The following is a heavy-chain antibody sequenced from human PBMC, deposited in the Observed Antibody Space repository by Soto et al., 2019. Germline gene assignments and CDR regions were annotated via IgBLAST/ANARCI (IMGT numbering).Heavy chain of an antibody. J-gene: IGHJ6*03. CDR2: IGTAGDT. CDR1: GFTFSSYD. Sequence: GGSLRLSCAASGFTFSSYDMHWVRQATGKGLEWVSAIGTAGDTYYPGSVKGRFTISRENAKNSLYLQMNSLRAGDTAVYYCARVHRYYDYIWGSYLYYMDVWGKGTTVTVSS. D-gene: IGHD3-16*02. V-gene: IGHV3-13*01. CDR3: ARVHRYYDYIWGSYLYYMDV.